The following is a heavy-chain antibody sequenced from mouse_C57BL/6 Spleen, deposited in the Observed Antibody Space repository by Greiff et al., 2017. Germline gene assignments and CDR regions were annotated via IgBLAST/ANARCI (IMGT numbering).Heavy chain of an antibody. Sequence: QVQLQQPGAELVMPGASVKLSCKASGYTFTSYWMHWVKQRPGQGLEWIGEIDPSDSYTNYNQQFKGKSTLTVDKSSSTAYMQLSSLTSEDSAVYYCARKDGYYLDWYFDVWGTGTTVTVSS. V-gene: IGHV1-69*01. CDR2: IDPSDSYT. D-gene: IGHD2-3*01. CDR1: GYTFTSYW. J-gene: IGHJ1*03. CDR3: ARKDGYYLDWYFDV.